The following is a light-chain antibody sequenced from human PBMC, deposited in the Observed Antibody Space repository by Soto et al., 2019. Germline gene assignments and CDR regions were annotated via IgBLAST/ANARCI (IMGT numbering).Light chain of an antibody. CDR1: SGDVGGYNY. V-gene: IGLV2-14*01. J-gene: IGLJ7*01. CDR3: TSYTSSSTWV. CDR2: EVS. Sequence: QSVLTQPASVSGSPGQSITISCTGTSGDVGGYNYVSWYQQHPDKAPKLMIYEVSNRPSGVSNRFSGSKSGNTASLTISGLQAEDEADYYCTSYTSSSTWVFGGGTQLTVL.